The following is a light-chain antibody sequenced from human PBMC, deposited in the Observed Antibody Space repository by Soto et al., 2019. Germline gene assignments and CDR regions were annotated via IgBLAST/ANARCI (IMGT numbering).Light chain of an antibody. CDR3: QRYNDFQYV. CDR2: DAS. V-gene: IGKV3-11*01. Sequence: EIVLTQSPATLSLSPGERATLSCRASQSVSSYLAWYQQKPGQAPRLLIYDASNRATGIPARFSGSGSGTDFTLTISSLEPEDFATYYCQRYNDFQYVFGQGTKLEMK. J-gene: IGKJ2*01. CDR1: QSVSSY.